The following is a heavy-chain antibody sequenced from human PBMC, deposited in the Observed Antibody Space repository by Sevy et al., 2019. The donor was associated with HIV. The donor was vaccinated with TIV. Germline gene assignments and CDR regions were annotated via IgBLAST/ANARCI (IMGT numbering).Heavy chain of an antibody. V-gene: IGHV3-48*04. J-gene: IGHJ4*02. Sequence: GGYLRLSCAASGFIFGSYSMNWVRQAPGKGLEWISYIDTSSSSIHYSDPVKGRFTISRDNRKNSLYLQMNSLRAEDTAVYYCVREYGSPFGVCSSLGCYFDYWGQGALVTVSS. CDR3: VREYGSPFGVCSSLGCYFDY. CDR2: IDTSSSSI. D-gene: IGHD2-2*01. CDR1: GFIFGSYS.